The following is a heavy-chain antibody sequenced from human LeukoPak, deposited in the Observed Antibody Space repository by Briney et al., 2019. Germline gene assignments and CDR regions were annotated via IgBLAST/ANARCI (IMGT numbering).Heavy chain of an antibody. Sequence: GSLRLSCAASGFTFSSYSMNWVRQAPGKGLEWVSYISSGGSTTYYAGSVKGRFTVSRDNAKNSLYLQMNSLRAEDTAVYYCARLAYYYGSGSYYSPWGQGTLVTVSS. D-gene: IGHD3-10*01. J-gene: IGHJ5*02. CDR3: ARLAYYYGSGSYYSP. V-gene: IGHV3-48*04. CDR1: GFTFSSYS. CDR2: ISSGGSTT.